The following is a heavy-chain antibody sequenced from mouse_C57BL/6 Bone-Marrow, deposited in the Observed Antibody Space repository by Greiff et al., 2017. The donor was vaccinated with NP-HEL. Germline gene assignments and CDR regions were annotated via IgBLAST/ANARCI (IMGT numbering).Heavy chain of an antibody. CDR3: AMTYYYGSSYWYFDV. V-gene: IGHV1-74*01. J-gene: IGHJ1*03. CDR1: GYTFTSYW. CDR2: IHPSDSDT. D-gene: IGHD1-1*01. Sequence: QVQLQQSGAELVKPGASVKVSCKASGYTFTSYWMHWVKQRPGQGLEWIGRIHPSDSDTNYNQKFKGKATLTVDKSSSTAYMQLSSLTSEDSAVYYCAMTYYYGSSYWYFDVWGTGTTVTVSS.